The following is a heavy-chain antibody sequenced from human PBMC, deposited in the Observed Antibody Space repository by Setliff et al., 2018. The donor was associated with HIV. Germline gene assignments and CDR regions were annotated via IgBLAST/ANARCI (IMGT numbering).Heavy chain of an antibody. V-gene: IGHV5-51*01. D-gene: IGHD3-22*01. CDR1: GYSFTNYW. J-gene: IGHJ4*02. CDR3: ARSLCYYDSCGYYYNY. Sequence: KVSCKGSGYSFTNYWIGWVRQMPGKGLEWVGIIYPGDSDTRYSPSFQGQVTISVDKSINTAYLQWNSLKASDTATYYCARSLCYYDSCGYYYNYWGQGTLVTVSS. CDR2: IYPGDSDT.